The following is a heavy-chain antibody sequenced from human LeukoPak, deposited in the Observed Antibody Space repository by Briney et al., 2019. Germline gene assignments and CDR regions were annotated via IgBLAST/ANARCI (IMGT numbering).Heavy chain of an antibody. Sequence: SETLSLTCTVSGGSVSSGSYYWSWIRQPPGKGLEWIGYIYYSGSTNYNPSLKSRVTISVDTSKNQFSLKLSSVTAADTAVYYCARDLRDILTGYYQPNAFDIWGQGTMVTVSS. V-gene: IGHV4-61*01. CDR2: IYYSGST. CDR1: GGSVSSGSYY. CDR3: ARDLRDILTGYYQPNAFDI. J-gene: IGHJ3*02. D-gene: IGHD3-9*01.